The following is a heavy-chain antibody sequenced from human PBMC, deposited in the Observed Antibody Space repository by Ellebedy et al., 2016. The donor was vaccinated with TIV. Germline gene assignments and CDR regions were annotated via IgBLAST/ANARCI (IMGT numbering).Heavy chain of an antibody. J-gene: IGHJ4*02. CDR1: GFTFSGYA. CDR3: ARDLGGNYPMKFDY. CDR2: VSSDGANK. D-gene: IGHD1-26*01. Sequence: GESLKISCAVSGFTFSGYAMHWIRQAPGKGLDWVAVVSSDGANKYYADSVKGRFTISRDNSKHTLYLQMNSLRTEDTAVYYCARDLGGNYPMKFDYWGQGTLVTVSS. V-gene: IGHV3-30*03.